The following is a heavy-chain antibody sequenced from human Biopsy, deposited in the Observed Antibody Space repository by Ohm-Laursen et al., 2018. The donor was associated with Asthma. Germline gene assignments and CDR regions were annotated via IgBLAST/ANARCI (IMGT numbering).Heavy chain of an antibody. J-gene: IGHJ4*02. CDR2: ISSDVRE. V-gene: IGHV3-30*03. CDR3: VRWRSGYPDHYSDF. D-gene: IGHD2-21*01. CDR1: GFTFRNFG. Sequence: SLRLSCAASGFTFRNFGMHWVRQAPGKGLAWVALISSDVREWHADSVKGRFTISRDNSKNTLDLQMNSLRGDDTAVYYCVRWRSGYPDHYSDFWGLGTLVTVSS.